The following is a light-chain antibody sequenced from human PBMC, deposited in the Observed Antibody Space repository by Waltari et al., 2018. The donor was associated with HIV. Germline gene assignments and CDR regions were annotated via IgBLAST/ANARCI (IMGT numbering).Light chain of an antibody. V-gene: IGLV1-40*01. J-gene: IGLJ2*01. CDR2: SSN. Sequence: QSVLTQPPSESGAPGQRVTIPCPGSTSTFGAGYDLQWYQHLPGTAPKLLTNSSNNRPSGVPDRFSGSKSGTSASLAITGLRAEDEADYYCQSYDRILGDVVFGGGTKLTVL. CDR3: QSYDRILGDVV. CDR1: TSTFGAGYD.